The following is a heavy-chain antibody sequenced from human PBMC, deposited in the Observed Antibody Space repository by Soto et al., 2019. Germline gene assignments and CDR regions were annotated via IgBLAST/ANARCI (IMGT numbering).Heavy chain of an antibody. CDR2: ISTNNGYT. D-gene: IGHD3-9*01. CDR1: GYTFTNYG. CDR3: ARTEMILTGPGWFDP. Sequence: ALVKVSCKASGYTFTNYGLSWVRQAPGQGLEWMGWISTNNGYTNSAQKFQGRVTMTTDTSTSTAYMELRSLRSDDTAVYYCARTEMILTGPGWFDPWGQGTLVTVSS. V-gene: IGHV1-18*01. J-gene: IGHJ5*02.